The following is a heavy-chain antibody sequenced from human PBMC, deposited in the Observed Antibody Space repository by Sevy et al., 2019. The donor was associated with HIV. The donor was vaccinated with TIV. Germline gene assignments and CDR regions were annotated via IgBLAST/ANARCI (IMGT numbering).Heavy chain of an antibody. Sequence: GGSLRLSCAASGFTFSNAWMSWVRQAPGKGLEWVGRIKSKTDGGTIDYAAPVKGRFSISRDDSKNTLYLQMNSLKIEDTAVYYCASRHYYGSGSYPDSCGQGILVTVSS. CDR2: IKSKTDGGTI. J-gene: IGHJ4*02. CDR3: ASRHYYGSGSYPDS. V-gene: IGHV3-15*01. CDR1: GFTFSNAW. D-gene: IGHD3-10*01.